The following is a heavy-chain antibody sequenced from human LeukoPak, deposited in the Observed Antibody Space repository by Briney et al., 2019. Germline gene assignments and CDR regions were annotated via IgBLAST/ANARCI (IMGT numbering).Heavy chain of an antibody. CDR2: IYYSGST. CDR1: GGSIRSSSYY. CDR3: ARHAGSYYTYNFDY. Sequence: TETLSLTCTVSGGSIRSSSYYWGWIRQPPGKGLEWIGSIYYSGSTNYKPSLRSRVTISVDTSKNQFSLKLSSVTAADTAVYYCARHAGSYYTYNFDYWGQGTLVTVSS. J-gene: IGHJ4*02. D-gene: IGHD3-22*01. V-gene: IGHV4-39*01.